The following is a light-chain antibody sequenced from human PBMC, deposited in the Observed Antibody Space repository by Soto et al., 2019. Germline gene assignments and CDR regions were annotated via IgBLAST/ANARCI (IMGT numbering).Light chain of an antibody. V-gene: IGLV2-8*01. CDR1: SSDVGFYNY. J-gene: IGLJ3*02. CDR2: EVN. CDR3: TSYAGYNNPVV. Sequence: QSALTQPPSASGSPGQSVTISCTGTSSDVGFYNYVSWYQQHPDKAPQLMIYEVNKRPSGVPDRFSCSKSGNTASLTVSGLQAEDEADYYCTSYAGYNNPVVFGGGTKLTVL.